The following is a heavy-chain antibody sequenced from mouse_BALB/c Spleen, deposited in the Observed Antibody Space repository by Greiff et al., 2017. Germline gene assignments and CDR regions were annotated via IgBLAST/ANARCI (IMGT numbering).Heavy chain of an antibody. CDR2: ISDGGSYT. J-gene: IGHJ4*01. V-gene: IGHV5-4*02. Sequence: DVKLVESGGGLVKPGGSLKLSCAASGFTFSDYYMYWVRQTPEKRLEWVATISDGGSYTYYPDSVKGRFTISRDNAKNNLYLQMSSLKSEDTAMYYCASGGSYAMDYWGQGTSVTVSS. CDR3: ASGGSYAMDY. D-gene: IGHD1-2*01. CDR1: GFTFSDYY.